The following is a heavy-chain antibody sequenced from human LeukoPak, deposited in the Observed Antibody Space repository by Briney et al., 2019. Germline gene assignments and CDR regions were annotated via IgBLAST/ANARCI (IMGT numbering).Heavy chain of an antibody. CDR3: ARQTKTTVTKYSDH. J-gene: IGHJ2*01. D-gene: IGHD4-17*01. V-gene: IGHV3-48*03. CDR1: GFTFSSYE. Sequence: PGGSLRLSCAASGFTFSSYEMNWVRQAPGKGLEWVSYITSSGSTIYYADSVKGRFTISRDNAKNSLYLQMNSLRAEDTAVHYCARQTKTTVTKYSDHWGRGTLVTVSS. CDR2: ITSSGSTI.